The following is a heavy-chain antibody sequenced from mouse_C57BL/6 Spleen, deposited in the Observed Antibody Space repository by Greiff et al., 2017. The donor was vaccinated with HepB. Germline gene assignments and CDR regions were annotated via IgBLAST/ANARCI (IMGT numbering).Heavy chain of an antibody. D-gene: IGHD1-1*01. V-gene: IGHV7-3*01. J-gene: IGHJ1*03. CDR2: IRNKANGYTT. CDR1: GFTFTDYY. Sequence: EVKVVESGGGLVQPGGSLSLSCAASGFTFTDYYMSWVRQPPGKALEWLGFIRNKANGYTTEYSASVKGRFTISRDNSQSILYLQMNALRAEDSATYYCASLYYYGSSHWYFDVWGTGTTVTVSS. CDR3: ASLYYYGSSHWYFDV.